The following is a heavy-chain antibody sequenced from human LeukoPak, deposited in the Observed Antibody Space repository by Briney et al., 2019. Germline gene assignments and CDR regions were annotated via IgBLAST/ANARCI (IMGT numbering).Heavy chain of an antibody. Sequence: SETLSLTCTVSGASISSDYWSWTRQFAGKGLEWIGRIYRRGSTNYNPSLNGRVTLSLDTTKNQFSLNLYSVTAADTAVYYCVRGAGACSGGSCYYYFDYWSQGTLVTVSS. D-gene: IGHD2-15*01. CDR3: VRGAGACSGGSCYYYFDY. CDR2: IYRRGST. V-gene: IGHV4-4*07. J-gene: IGHJ4*02. CDR1: GASISSDY.